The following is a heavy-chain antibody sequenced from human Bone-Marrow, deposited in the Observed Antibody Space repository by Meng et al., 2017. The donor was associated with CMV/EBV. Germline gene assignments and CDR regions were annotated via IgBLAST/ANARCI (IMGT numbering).Heavy chain of an antibody. Sequence: GESLKISCAASGFTFSSYAMHWVRQAPGKGLEWVSSISSSSSYIYYADSVKGRFTISRDNSKNTLYLQMNSPRAEDTAVYYCARETYSNYLSLAHYYYGMDVWGQGTTVTVSS. D-gene: IGHD4-11*01. CDR2: ISSSSSYI. V-gene: IGHV3-21*01. CDR1: GFTFSSYA. CDR3: ARETYSNYLSLAHYYYGMDV. J-gene: IGHJ6*02.